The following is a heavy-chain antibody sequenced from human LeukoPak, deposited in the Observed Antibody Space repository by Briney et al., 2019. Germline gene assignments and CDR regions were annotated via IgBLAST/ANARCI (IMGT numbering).Heavy chain of an antibody. CDR1: GFTFSDYG. CDR2: ISSSSGYI. CDR3: VRDMGY. J-gene: IGHJ4*02. Sequence: GGSLRLSCAASGFTFSDYGMNWVRQAPGKGLEWVSSISSSSGYIYYADSVKGRFTIPRDNAKNSLYLQMNSLGAEDTAVYYCVRDMGYWGQGTLVTVSS. V-gene: IGHV3-21*01.